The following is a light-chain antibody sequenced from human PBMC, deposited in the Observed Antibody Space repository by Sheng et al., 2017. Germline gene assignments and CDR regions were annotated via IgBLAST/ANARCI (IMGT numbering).Light chain of an antibody. Sequence: DIQMTQSPSSLSASVGDRVTITCRASRSISSFLNWYQHKPGKAPKLLIYAASSLQSGVPSRFSGSGSETDFTLTISSLQPEDFATYYCQQSYSTLLTFGGGTKVEIK. CDR3: QQSYSTLLT. CDR2: AAS. V-gene: IGKV1-39*01. J-gene: IGKJ4*01. CDR1: RSISSF.